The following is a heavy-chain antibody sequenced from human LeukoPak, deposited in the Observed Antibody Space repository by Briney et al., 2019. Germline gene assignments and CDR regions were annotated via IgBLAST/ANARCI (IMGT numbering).Heavy chain of an antibody. CDR2: ISYDGSNK. V-gene: IGHV3-30*18. CDR3: AKEDSGSYWSDYYYYMDV. Sequence: GGSLRLSCAASGFTFKFYSMNWVRQAPGKGLEWVAVISYDGSNKYYADSVKGRFTISRDNSKNTLYLQMNSLRAEDTAVYYCAKEDSGSYWSDYYYYMDVWGKGTTVTVSS. J-gene: IGHJ6*03. D-gene: IGHD1-26*01. CDR1: GFTFKFYS.